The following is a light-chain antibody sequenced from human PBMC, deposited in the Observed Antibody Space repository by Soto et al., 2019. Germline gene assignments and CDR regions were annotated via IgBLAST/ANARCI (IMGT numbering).Light chain of an antibody. CDR2: GAS. CDR1: QSVSSN. Sequence: EIVMTQSPATLSVSPGERATLSCRASQSVSSNLAWYQQKPGQAPRLLTYGASTSATGIPARFSGSGSGTEFTVTFSSLQSEDFAVYYCQQYNNWPPWTFGQGTKVEIK. CDR3: QQYNNWPPWT. J-gene: IGKJ1*01. V-gene: IGKV3-15*01.